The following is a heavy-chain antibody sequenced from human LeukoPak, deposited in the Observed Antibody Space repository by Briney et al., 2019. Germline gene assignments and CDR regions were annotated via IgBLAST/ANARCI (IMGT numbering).Heavy chain of an antibody. CDR2: IIPIFGTA. CDR3: ARTPAQSFDWLSTSYYFDY. J-gene: IGHJ4*02. Sequence: SVKVSCKASGGTFSSYAISWVRQAPGQGLEWMGGIIPIFGTANYAQKFQGRVTITADKSTGTAYMELSSLRSEDTAVYYCARTPAQSFDWLSTSYYFDYWGQGTLVTVSS. CDR1: GGTFSSYA. D-gene: IGHD3-9*01. V-gene: IGHV1-69*06.